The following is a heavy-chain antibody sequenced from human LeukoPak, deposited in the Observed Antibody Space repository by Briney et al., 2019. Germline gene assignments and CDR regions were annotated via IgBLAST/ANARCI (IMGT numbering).Heavy chain of an antibody. Sequence: GGSLRLSCAASGFTFSDYYMSWIRQAPGKGLEWVSYISSSGSTIYYADSVKGRFTISRDNAKNSLYLQMNSLRAEDTAVYYCARVGSGYSGYAGDYYYGMDVWGQGTTVTVSS. V-gene: IGHV3-11*04. J-gene: IGHJ6*02. CDR2: ISSSGSTI. D-gene: IGHD5-12*01. CDR1: GFTFSDYY. CDR3: ARVGSGYSGYAGDYYYGMDV.